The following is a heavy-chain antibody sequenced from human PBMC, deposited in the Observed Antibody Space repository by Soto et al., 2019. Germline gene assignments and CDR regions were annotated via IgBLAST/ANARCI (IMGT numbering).Heavy chain of an antibody. D-gene: IGHD6-13*01. CDR2: ISGSGGST. CDR3: AKIPAAGHYYYYYGMDV. Sequence: PGGSLRLSCAASGFTFSSYAMSWVRQAPGKGLEWVSAISGSGGSTYYADSVKGRFTISRDNSKNTLYLQMNSLRAEDTAVYYCAKIPAAGHYYYYYGMDVWGQGTTVTVSS. V-gene: IGHV3-23*01. CDR1: GFTFSSYA. J-gene: IGHJ6*02.